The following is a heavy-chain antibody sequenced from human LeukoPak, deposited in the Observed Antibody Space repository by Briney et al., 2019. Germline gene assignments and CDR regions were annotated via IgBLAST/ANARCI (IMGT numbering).Heavy chain of an antibody. V-gene: IGHV4-39*01. CDR1: GGFISSSSYY. J-gene: IGHJ1*01. Sequence: SETLSLTCTISGGFISSSSYYWCWIRQPPGKGLEWIGDIYYSGSTYYSPSLKSRASISVDTSKNQFSLILSSVIAADTALYYCARRRYYDSTGYFDWGQGTQVTVS. CDR3: ARRRYYDSTGYFD. CDR2: IYYSGST. D-gene: IGHD3-22*01.